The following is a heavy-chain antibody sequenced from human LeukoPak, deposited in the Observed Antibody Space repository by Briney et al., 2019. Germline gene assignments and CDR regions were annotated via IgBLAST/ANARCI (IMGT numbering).Heavy chain of an antibody. CDR1: GITFENYA. V-gene: IGHV3-9*01. D-gene: IGHD1-26*01. CDR2: INRNSRNI. Sequence: GGSLRLSCAASGITFENYAMHWVRQAPGKGLEWVSGINRNSRNIGYEDAVKGRFTISRNNAKNSLFLQMNRLNPENTAMYFCAKANSGTYSGTFDIWGQGTMVTVSS. J-gene: IGHJ3*02. CDR3: AKANSGTYSGTFDI.